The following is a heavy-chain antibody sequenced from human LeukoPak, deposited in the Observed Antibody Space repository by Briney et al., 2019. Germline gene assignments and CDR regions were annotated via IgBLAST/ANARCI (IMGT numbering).Heavy chain of an antibody. J-gene: IGHJ3*01. CDR1: GYTFTSYY. Sequence: ASVKVSCKASGYTFTSYYMHWVRQAPGQGLEWMGIINPSGGSTSYAQKFQGRVTMTRDTSISTAYMELSRLRSDDTAVYYCARRWNYKDGFDVWGQGTMVIVSS. V-gene: IGHV1-46*01. D-gene: IGHD1-7*01. CDR3: ARRWNYKDGFDV. CDR2: INPSGGST.